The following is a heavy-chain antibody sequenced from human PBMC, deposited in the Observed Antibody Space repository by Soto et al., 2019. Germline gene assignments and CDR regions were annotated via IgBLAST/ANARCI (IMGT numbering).Heavy chain of an antibody. D-gene: IGHD3-10*01. Sequence: QLQLQESGPGLVKPSETLSLTCTVSGGSISRSSYYWGWMRQPPGKGLEWIGSIYYSGSTHYNPSLKSRVTISVDTSKNQFSLKLSSVTAADTAVYYCATLWFGAADYWGQGTLVTVSS. J-gene: IGHJ4*02. CDR3: ATLWFGAADY. CDR2: IYYSGST. CDR1: GGSISRSSYY. V-gene: IGHV4-39*01.